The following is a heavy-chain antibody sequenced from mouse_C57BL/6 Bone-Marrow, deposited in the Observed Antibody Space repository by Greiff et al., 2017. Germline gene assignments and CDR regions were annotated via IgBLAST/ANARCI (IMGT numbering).Heavy chain of an antibody. D-gene: IGHD1-1*02. Sequence: VQLQQSDAELVKPGASVKISCKASGYTFTDYTIHWVKQRPEQGLEWIGYIYPRDGSTKYNEKFKGKATLTADKSSSTAYMQLHSLTSDDSAVYFWSRDGGSLWALDYWGQGTSVTVSS. CDR2: IYPRDGST. CDR1: GYTFTDYT. V-gene: IGHV1-78*01. J-gene: IGHJ4*01. CDR3: SRDGGSLWALDY.